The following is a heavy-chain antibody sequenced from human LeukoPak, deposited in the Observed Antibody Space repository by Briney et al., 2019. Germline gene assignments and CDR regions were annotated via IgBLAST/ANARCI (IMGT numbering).Heavy chain of an antibody. CDR3: AKAFGDSSSWYGYYDSSGYFDY. D-gene: IGHD3-22*01. CDR2: ISGSGGST. V-gene: IGHV3-23*01. CDR1: GFTFSSYA. Sequence: GSLRLSCAASGFTFSSYAMSWFRQAPGKGLEWVSAISGSGGSTYYADSVKGRFTISRDNSKNTLYLQMNSLRAEDTAVYYCAKAFGDSSSWYGYYDSSGYFDYWGQGTLVTVSS. J-gene: IGHJ4*02.